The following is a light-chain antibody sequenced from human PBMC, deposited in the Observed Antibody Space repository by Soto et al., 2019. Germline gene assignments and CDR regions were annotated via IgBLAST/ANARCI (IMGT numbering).Light chain of an antibody. J-gene: IGLJ1*01. V-gene: IGLV2-8*01. CDR1: SSDVGGYNY. CDR3: SSYASNNDYV. Sequence: QSVLTQPPSASGSPGQSVTISCTGTSSDVGGYNYVSWYQHHPGKAPKLMVYEVSKRPSGVPDRFSGSKSDNTASLTVSGLQAEDEADYYCSSYASNNDYVFGTGTKVTVL. CDR2: EVS.